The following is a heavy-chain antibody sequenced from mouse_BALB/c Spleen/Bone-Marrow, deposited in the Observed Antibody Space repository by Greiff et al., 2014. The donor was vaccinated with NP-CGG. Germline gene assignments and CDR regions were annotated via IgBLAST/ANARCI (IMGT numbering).Heavy chain of an antibody. Sequence: VQGVESGAELVKPGASVKLSCKASGYTFTNYYMYWVKQRPGQGLEWIGEITPSNGGSNFIEKFKNKATLTVYKSSSTAYMQLSSLTSEDSAVYYCSREGAYWGQGTLVTVSA. J-gene: IGHJ3*01. V-gene: IGHV1S81*02. CDR2: ITPSNGGS. CDR1: GYTFTNYY. CDR3: SREGAY.